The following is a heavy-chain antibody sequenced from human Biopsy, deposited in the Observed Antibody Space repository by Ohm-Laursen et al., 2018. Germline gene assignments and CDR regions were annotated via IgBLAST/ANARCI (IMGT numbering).Heavy chain of an antibody. J-gene: IGHJ4*02. Sequence: SLRLSCAASGFTFSSYAMSWVRQAPGKGLMWVSRIHGDEGSATYAEPVKDRFTISRDNAKNTLHLQMNSLRAEDTAVYYCTGDSGGLGDYWGQGTLVTVSS. V-gene: IGHV3-74*03. CDR1: GFTFSSYA. D-gene: IGHD2-8*02. CDR2: IHGDEGSA. CDR3: TGDSGGLGDY.